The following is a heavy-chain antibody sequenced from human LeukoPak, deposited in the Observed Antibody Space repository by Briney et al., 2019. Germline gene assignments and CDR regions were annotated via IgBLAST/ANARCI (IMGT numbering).Heavy chain of an antibody. CDR1: GFTFSSYG. CDR3: ARDHRPYNWNYVSLDY. J-gene: IGHJ4*02. CDR2: IWYDGSNK. Sequence: GGSLRLSCAASGFTFSSYGMHWVRQAPGKGLEWVAVIWYDGSNKYYADSVKGRLNISRDNSKNPLYLQMNSLRAEDTAVYYCARDHRPYNWNYVSLDYWGQGTLVTVSS. D-gene: IGHD1-7*01. V-gene: IGHV3-33*01.